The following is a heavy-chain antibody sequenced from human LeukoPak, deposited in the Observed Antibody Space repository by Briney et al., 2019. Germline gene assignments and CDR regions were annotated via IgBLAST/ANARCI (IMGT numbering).Heavy chain of an antibody. CDR3: AKSRSGAGLFDS. CDR1: GGSIRSGYY. CDR2: IYHSGST. V-gene: IGHV4-38-2*01. J-gene: IGHJ4*02. D-gene: IGHD6-13*01. Sequence: MTSETLSLTCAVPGGSIRSGYYWGWIRQSPGKGLEWIGSIYHSGSTYYNPSLKSRVTISVDTSKNQFSLKLSSVTAADTAVYYCAKSRSGAGLFDSWGQGTLVTVSS.